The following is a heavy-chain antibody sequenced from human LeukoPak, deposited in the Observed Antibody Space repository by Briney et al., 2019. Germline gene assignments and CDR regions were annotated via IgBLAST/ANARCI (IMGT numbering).Heavy chain of an antibody. CDR1: GDSITSSSYY. CDR3: TRPRGGAVAVDY. Sequence: KPSETLSLTCTVSGDSITSSSYYWGWIRQPPGKGLEWIGSIYYTGDTYYNPSLKSRVTISVGTSKNQFSLKLDSVTAADTAVYYCTRPRGGAVAVDYWGQGTLVTVSS. D-gene: IGHD6-19*01. V-gene: IGHV4-39*01. J-gene: IGHJ4*02. CDR2: IYYTGDT.